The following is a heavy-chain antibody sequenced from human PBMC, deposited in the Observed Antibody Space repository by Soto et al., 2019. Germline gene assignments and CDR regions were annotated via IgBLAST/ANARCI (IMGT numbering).Heavy chain of an antibody. Sequence: EVQLVESGGGLVRPGGSLRLSCAASGFTFSYYWMHWVRQAPGKGLVWVSRIHSDGSSTTYADCVKGRFIISRDNARNTVDLQMNSVRVEDTAVYYCASGDRGAFDLWGQGTVVTVSS. D-gene: IGHD3-10*01. J-gene: IGHJ3*01. V-gene: IGHV3-74*01. CDR1: GFTFSYYW. CDR2: IHSDGSST. CDR3: ASGDRGAFDL.